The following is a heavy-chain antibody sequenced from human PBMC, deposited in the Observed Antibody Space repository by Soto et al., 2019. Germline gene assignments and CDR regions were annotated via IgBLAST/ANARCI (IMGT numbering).Heavy chain of an antibody. Sequence: GGSLRLSCAASGFTFSSYAMSWVRQAPGKGLEWVSAISGSGGSTYYADSVKGRFTISRDNAKNTVYLQMNSLRAEDTAVYYCARDKWEHDYWGQGTLVTVSS. CDR1: GFTFSSYA. CDR2: ISGSGGST. D-gene: IGHD1-1*01. J-gene: IGHJ4*02. CDR3: ARDKWEHDY. V-gene: IGHV3-23*01.